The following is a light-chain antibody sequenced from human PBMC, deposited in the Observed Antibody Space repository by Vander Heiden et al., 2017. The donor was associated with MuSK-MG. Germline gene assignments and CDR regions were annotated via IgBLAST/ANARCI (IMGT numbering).Light chain of an antibody. J-gene: IGKJ2*01. CDR2: AAS. CDR3: QQSDCNLEYT. Sequence: DIQMTQSPSSLSASVGDRVTITCRASQSISSYLNWYQQKPGKAPKLLIYAASSLQRGVPSRFSGSGYGTDFTLTISSRQPEDFAPYYCQQSDCNLEYTFGPGTKMEIK. CDR1: QSISSY. V-gene: IGKV1-39*01.